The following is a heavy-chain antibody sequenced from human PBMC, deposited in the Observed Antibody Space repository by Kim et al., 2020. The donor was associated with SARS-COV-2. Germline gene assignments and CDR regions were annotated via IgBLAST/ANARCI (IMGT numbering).Heavy chain of an antibody. Sequence: ASVKVSCKASGYTFTGYYMHWVRQAPGQGLEWMGWINPNSGGTNYAQKFQGRVTMTRDTSISTAYMELSRLRSDDTAVYYCARDKGTGYYDFWSGYFVGDNWFDPWGQGTLVTVSS. CDR1: GYTFTGYY. J-gene: IGHJ5*02. D-gene: IGHD3-3*01. CDR2: INPNSGGT. CDR3: ARDKGTGYYDFWSGYFVGDNWFDP. V-gene: IGHV1-2*02.